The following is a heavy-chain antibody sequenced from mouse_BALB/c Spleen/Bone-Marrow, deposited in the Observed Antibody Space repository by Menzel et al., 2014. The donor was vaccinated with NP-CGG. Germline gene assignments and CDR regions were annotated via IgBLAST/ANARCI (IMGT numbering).Heavy chain of an antibody. D-gene: IGHD2-10*01. CDR2: IWSGGST. V-gene: IGHV2-2*02. Sequence: QVQLKESGPGLVQPSQRLSIPCTVSGFSLTSYGVHWVRQSPGKGLEWLGVIWSGGSTDYNAAFISRLSISKDNSKSQVFFKMNSLQANDTAIYYCASPYYGNYVYAMDYWGQGTSVTVSS. CDR3: ASPYYGNYVYAMDY. J-gene: IGHJ4*01. CDR1: GFSLTSYG.